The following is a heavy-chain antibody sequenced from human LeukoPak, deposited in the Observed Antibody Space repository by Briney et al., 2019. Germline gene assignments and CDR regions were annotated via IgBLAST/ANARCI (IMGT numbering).Heavy chain of an antibody. CDR2: FIPILGTA. J-gene: IGHJ6*04. D-gene: IGHD3-3*01. CDR1: GGTFSDYA. CDR3: AGIPVFGVVLHQEPV. V-gene: IGHV1-69*10. Sequence: ASVKVSCKASGGTFSDYALNWVRQAPGQGLEWMGVFIPILGTANCTQKFQDRVTITADISTNTVNMELSSLRSEDTAVYFCAGIPVFGVVLHQEPVWGKGTTVTVSS.